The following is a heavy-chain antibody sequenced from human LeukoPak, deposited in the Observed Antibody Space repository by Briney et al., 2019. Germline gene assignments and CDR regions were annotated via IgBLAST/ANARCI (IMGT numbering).Heavy chain of an antibody. D-gene: IGHD6-13*01. CDR1: GFTFSSYW. CDR3: AREYSSSWYDAFDI. V-gene: IGHV3-7*01. Sequence: GGSLRLYCAASGFTFSSYWTSWVRPAPGKGLEGVANIKQDGSEKYYVDSVKGRFTISRDNAKNSLYLQMNSLRAEDTAVYYCAREYSSSWYDAFDIWGQGTMVTVSS. J-gene: IGHJ3*02. CDR2: IKQDGSEK.